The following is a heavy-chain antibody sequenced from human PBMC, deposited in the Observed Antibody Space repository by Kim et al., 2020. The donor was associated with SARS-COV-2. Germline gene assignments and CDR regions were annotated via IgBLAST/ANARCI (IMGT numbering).Heavy chain of an antibody. CDR3: ARGEYNWNYRYYFDY. D-gene: IGHD1-7*01. V-gene: IGHV7-4-1*02. J-gene: IGHJ4*02. Sequence: ASVKVSCKASGYTFTSYAMNWVRQAPGQGLEWMGWINTNTGNPTYAQGFTGRFVFSLDTSVSTAYLQISSLKAEDTAVYYCARGEYNWNYRYYFDYWGQGTLVTVSS. CDR1: GYTFTSYA. CDR2: INTNTGNP.